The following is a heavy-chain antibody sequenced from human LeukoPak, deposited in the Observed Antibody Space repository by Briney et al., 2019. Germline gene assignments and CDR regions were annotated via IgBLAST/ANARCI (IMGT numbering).Heavy chain of an antibody. D-gene: IGHD1-26*01. CDR1: GFTFSSYW. V-gene: IGHV3-7*01. J-gene: IGHJ6*02. Sequence: PGGSLRLSCAASGFTFSSYWMSWVRQAPGKGLEWVANIKQDGSEKYYVDSVKGRFTISRDNAKNSLYLQMNSLRAEDTAVYYCARGRLRELLDLYYYYGMDVWGQGTTVTVSS. CDR2: IKQDGSEK. CDR3: ARGRLRELLDLYYYYGMDV.